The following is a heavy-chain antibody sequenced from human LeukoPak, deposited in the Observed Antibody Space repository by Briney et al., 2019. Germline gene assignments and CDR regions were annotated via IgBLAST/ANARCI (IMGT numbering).Heavy chain of an antibody. V-gene: IGHV4-59*01. CDR2: IYYSGST. Sequence: SETLSLTCTVSGGSISSYYWSWIRQPPGKGLEWIGYIYYSGSTNYNPSLKSRVTISVDTSKNQFSLKLSSVTAADTAVYYCARGWRNYDYWGQGTLVTVSS. J-gene: IGHJ4*02. CDR1: GGSISSYY. CDR3: ARGWRNYDY. D-gene: IGHD3-3*01.